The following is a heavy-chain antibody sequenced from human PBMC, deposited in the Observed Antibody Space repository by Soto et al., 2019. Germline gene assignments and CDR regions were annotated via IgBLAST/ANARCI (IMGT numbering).Heavy chain of an antibody. Sequence: GGSLRLSCAASGFTLSTYTMNWVRQAPGKGLEWVSSISSSSYRYYTDSVKGRFTISRDNAKNSLYLQMNSLRAEDTAVYYCARVVDYYDPYYYYGMDVWGQGTTVTVSS. CDR1: GFTLSTYT. CDR3: ARVVDYYDPYYYYGMDV. V-gene: IGHV3-21*01. D-gene: IGHD3-22*01. CDR2: ISSSSYR. J-gene: IGHJ6*02.